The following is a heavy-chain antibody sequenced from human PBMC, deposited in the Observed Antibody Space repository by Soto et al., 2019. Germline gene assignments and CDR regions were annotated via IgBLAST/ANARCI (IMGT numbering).Heavy chain of an antibody. CDR1: GDSISSYY. V-gene: IGHV4-59*01. CDR3: ARDRRATVSTNYFDY. D-gene: IGHD4-17*01. CDR2: IYYSGST. Sequence: QVQLQESGPGLVKPSETLSLTCTVSGDSISSYYWSWIRQPPGKGLEWIAYIYYSGSTNYNPSLKRRVTISLDTSKNQVSLKLKSVTAADTAVYYCARDRRATVSTNYFDYWGQGTLVTVSS. J-gene: IGHJ4*02.